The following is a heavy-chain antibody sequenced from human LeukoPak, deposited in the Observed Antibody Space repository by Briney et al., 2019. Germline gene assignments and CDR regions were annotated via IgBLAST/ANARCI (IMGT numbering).Heavy chain of an antibody. Sequence: SETLSLTCAVYSDSFSSYHWNWIRQTPAKGMEWIGEVNESGSTNINPSLTSRVILSVDTSKNQFSLKLISVTAADTAVYYCARLSGQTGSYSIVFDYWGQGTLVTVSS. V-gene: IGHV4-34*01. CDR3: ARLSGQTGSYSIVFDY. D-gene: IGHD3-10*01. CDR2: VNESGST. J-gene: IGHJ4*02. CDR1: SDSFSSYH.